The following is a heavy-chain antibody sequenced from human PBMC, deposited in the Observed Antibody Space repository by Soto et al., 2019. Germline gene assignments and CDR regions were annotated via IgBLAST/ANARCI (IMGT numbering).Heavy chain of an antibody. Sequence: QVQLVQSGAEVKKPGSSVKVSCKASGGTFSSYAISWVRQVPGQGLEWIGGIIPIFGTANYAQKFQGRVTITADESTSPAYMELSSLRSEDTAVYYCARGVYCSGGSCYSGGDYWGQGTLVTVSS. V-gene: IGHV1-69*12. CDR1: GGTFSSYA. CDR2: IIPIFGTA. J-gene: IGHJ4*02. D-gene: IGHD2-15*01. CDR3: ARGVYCSGGSCYSGGDY.